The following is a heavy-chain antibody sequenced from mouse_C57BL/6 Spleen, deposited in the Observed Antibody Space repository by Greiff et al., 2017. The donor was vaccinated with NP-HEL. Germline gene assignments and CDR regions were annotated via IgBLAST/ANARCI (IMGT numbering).Heavy chain of an antibody. D-gene: IGHD1-1*01. Sequence: ESGAELMKPGASVKLSCKATGYTFTGYWIEWVKQRPGHGLEWIGEILPGSGSTNYNEKFKGKATFTADTSSNTAYMQLSSLTTEDSAIYDCERKLHYYGSGYGFAYWGQGTLVTVSA. CDR3: ERKLHYYGSGYGFAY. J-gene: IGHJ3*01. CDR1: GYTFTGYW. CDR2: ILPGSGST. V-gene: IGHV1-9*01.